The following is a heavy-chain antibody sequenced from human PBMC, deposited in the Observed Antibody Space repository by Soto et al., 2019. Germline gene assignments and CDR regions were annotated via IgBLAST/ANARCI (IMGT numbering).Heavy chain of an antibody. CDR2: MNPNSGNT. V-gene: IGHV1-8*01. J-gene: IGHJ6*02. CDR3: ASAREYYYGMDV. CDR1: GYTFTSYD. Sequence: QVQLVQSGAEVKKPGASVKVSCKASGYTFTSYDINWVRQATGQGLEWMGWMNPNSGNTGYAQKLQGSVTMTRNPSISTAYMELSSLRSADTAVYYCASAREYYYGMDVWGQGTTVTVSS.